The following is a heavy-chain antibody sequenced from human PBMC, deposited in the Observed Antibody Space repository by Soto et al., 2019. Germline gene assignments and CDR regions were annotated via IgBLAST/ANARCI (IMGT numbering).Heavy chain of an antibody. CDR3: AKDREQLWLGPYYGMDV. CDR1: VFTFNSHG. J-gene: IGHJ6*02. V-gene: IGHV3-30*18. Sequence: QVQLVESGVGVVQPGRSLRLSCAASVFTFNSHGMHWVRQAPGKGLDRVAIIAYDGSINYYADSVKGRFTISRDNSKNPLYLQMTSLRPEDTAVYYCAKDREQLWLGPYYGMDVWGPGTTGNVS. D-gene: IGHD5-18*01. CDR2: IAYDGSIN.